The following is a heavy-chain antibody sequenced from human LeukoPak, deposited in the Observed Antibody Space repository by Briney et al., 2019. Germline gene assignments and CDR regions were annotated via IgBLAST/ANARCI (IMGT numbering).Heavy chain of an antibody. CDR2: IWYDGSNK. D-gene: IGHD3-10*01. V-gene: IGHV3-33*01. J-gene: IGHJ5*02. Sequence: GGSLRLSCAVSGFTFSSYGMHWVRQAPGKGLEWVAVIWYDGSNKYYADSVKGRFTISRDNSRNTLYLQMNSLRAEDTAVYYCAREKYGSDATKLNWFDPWGQGTLVTVSS. CDR3: AREKYGSDATKLNWFDP. CDR1: GFTFSSYG.